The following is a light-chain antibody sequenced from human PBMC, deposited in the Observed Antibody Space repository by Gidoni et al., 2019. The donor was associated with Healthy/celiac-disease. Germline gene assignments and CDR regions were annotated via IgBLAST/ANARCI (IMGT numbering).Light chain of an antibody. CDR2: GAS. Sequence: EIVMTQSPATLSVSPGERATLSCRASQSVRSNLAWYQQKPGQAPRLLIYGASTRATGIPARFSGSGSGTEFTLTISSLQSEDFAVYYCQQYNNWPRGVTFGQGTRLEIK. J-gene: IGKJ5*01. V-gene: IGKV3-15*01. CDR1: QSVRSN. CDR3: QQYNNWPRGVT.